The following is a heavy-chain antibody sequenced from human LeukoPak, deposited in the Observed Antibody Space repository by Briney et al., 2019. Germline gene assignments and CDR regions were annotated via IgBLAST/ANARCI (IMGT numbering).Heavy chain of an antibody. J-gene: IGHJ4*02. Sequence: SQTLSLTCTVSGGSISSDSYYWSWIRQPAGRGLEWIGRIYTSGSTNYNPSLKSRVTISVDTSKNQFSLKLRSVTAADTAVYYCARQNYDFWSGYDIDYWGQGTLVTVSS. CDR3: ARQNYDFWSGYDIDY. CDR2: IYTSGST. V-gene: IGHV4-61*02. CDR1: GGSISSDSYY. D-gene: IGHD3-3*01.